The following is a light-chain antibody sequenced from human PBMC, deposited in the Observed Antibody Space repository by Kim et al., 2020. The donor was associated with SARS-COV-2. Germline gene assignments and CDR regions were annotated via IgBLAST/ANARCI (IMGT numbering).Light chain of an antibody. CDR3: SSYSSTNTLV. CDR2: DVT. J-gene: IGLJ2*01. Sequence: SFTLSCPGSGSCVCGYSHDSGHQQYPGKAPKIMIYDVTKRPSGVSNRFSGSKSGNTASLTIAGLQAEDEADYYCSSYSSTNTLVFGGGTQLTVL. V-gene: IGLV2-14*04. CDR1: GSCVCGYSH.